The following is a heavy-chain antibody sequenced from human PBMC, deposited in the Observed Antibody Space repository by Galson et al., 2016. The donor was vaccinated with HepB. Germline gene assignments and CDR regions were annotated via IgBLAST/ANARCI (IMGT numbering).Heavy chain of an antibody. D-gene: IGHD6-13*01. CDR2: XXSSSSXI. Sequence: SLXXXCAASGXXFSXXXMNXXXQAXXKGXXXVSXXXSSSSXIXYAXXVKXRFTISRDNAKNSLYLQMNSLRDEDTAVYYCXRRIAXARGPAFNIWGQGXXVT. J-gene: IGHJ3*02. CDR3: XRRIAXARGPAFNI. V-gene: IGHV3-48*02. CDR1: GXXFSXXX.